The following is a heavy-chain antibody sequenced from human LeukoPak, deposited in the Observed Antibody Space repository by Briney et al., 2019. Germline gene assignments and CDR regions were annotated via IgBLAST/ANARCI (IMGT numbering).Heavy chain of an antibody. Sequence: TASETLSLTCAVYGGSFSGYYWSWIRQPPGKGLEWIGEINHSGSTNYNPSLKSRVTISVDTSKNQSSLKLRSVTAADTAVYYCARGNVADYYGSASHNYWGQGTLVTVSS. CDR1: GGSFSGYY. V-gene: IGHV4-34*01. J-gene: IGHJ4*02. CDR2: INHSGST. D-gene: IGHD3-10*01. CDR3: ARGNVADYYGSASHNY.